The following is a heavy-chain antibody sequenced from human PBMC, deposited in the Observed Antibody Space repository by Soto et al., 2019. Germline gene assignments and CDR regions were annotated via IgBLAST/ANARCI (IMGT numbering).Heavy chain of an antibody. J-gene: IGHJ6*02. CDR1: GGTFSSYA. CDR3: AKDGGGAYGHGMAV. Sequence: QVQLVQSGAEVKKPGASVKVSCKASGGTFSSYAISWVRQAPGQRLEWMGGIIPIFGTATYAHKYQGSVTITADESTSTDCMELSSLRSEDTAGYYCAKDGGGAYGHGMAVWGQGTTVTVSS. V-gene: IGHV1-69*12. D-gene: IGHD4-17*01. CDR2: IIPIFGTA.